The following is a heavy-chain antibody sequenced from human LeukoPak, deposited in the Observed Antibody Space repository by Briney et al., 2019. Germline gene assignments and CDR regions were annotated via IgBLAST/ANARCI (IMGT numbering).Heavy chain of an antibody. CDR3: TRGRLNAAGWYFDL. Sequence: GGFLRLSCAASGFTITNNYMTWARQAPTEGLQWVSGIFAGGVPSYAASVKDRFIISKDNSKNTLYLQMNNLRVDDTAVYYCTRGRLNAAGWYFDLWGRGTLVTVSS. J-gene: IGHJ2*01. CDR1: GFTITNNY. D-gene: IGHD3-16*01. CDR2: IFAGGVP. V-gene: IGHV3-53*01.